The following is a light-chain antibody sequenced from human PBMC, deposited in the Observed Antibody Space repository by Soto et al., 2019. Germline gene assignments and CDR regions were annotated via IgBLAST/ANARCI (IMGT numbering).Light chain of an antibody. Sequence: DIQMTQSPSTLSASVGDRVTITCRASQSISSWLAWYQQKPGKAPKLLIYKASSLESGVPSRFSGSCSGTDFTLTISSLQPDDFATYYCQQYNSYPYTFGQGTKLEIK. V-gene: IGKV1-5*03. CDR2: KAS. CDR3: QQYNSYPYT. CDR1: QSISSW. J-gene: IGKJ2*01.